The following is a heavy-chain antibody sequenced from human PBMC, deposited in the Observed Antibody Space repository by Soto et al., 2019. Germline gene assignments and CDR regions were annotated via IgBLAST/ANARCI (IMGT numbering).Heavy chain of an antibody. J-gene: IGHJ6*02. CDR1: GYTFTSYY. CDR3: ARAYEYSSSHYYYGMDV. CDR2: MTPNSGNT. D-gene: IGHD6-6*01. V-gene: IGHV1-8*01. Sequence: ASVKISCKASGYTFTSYYINWGRQATGQGLEWMGWMTPNSGNTGYAQKFQGRVTMTRNTSISTAYMELSSLRSEDTAVYYCARAYEYSSSHYYYGMDVWGQGTTVTVSS.